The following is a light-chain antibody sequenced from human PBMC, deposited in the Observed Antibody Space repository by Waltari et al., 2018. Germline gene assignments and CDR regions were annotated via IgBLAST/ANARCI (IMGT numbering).Light chain of an antibody. CDR2: GAS. Sequence: DIVMTPFPHSLSVSLGERDTITVNSSASILHSSENKNQLGWYQQKSGQSPKLLLYGASARESGVPDRFSGSGSGTDFTLTISSLQTEDVAVYYCQQYYSTPFTFGPGTKVDIK. J-gene: IGKJ3*01. CDR1: ASILHSSENKNQ. CDR3: QQYYSTPFT. V-gene: IGKV4-1*01.